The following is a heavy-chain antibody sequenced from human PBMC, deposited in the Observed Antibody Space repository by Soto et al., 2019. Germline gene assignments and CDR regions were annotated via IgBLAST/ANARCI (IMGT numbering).Heavy chain of an antibody. J-gene: IGHJ6*02. Sequence: GASVKVSCKASGGTFSSYAISWVRQAPGQGLEWMGGIIPIFGTANYAQKFQGRVTITADESTSTAYMELSSLRSEDTAVYYCARRIVATRYRGASGGYYYYYGMDVWGQGTTVTVSS. D-gene: IGHD5-12*01. CDR3: ARRIVATRYRGASGGYYYYYGMDV. V-gene: IGHV1-69*13. CDR1: GGTFSSYA. CDR2: IIPIFGTA.